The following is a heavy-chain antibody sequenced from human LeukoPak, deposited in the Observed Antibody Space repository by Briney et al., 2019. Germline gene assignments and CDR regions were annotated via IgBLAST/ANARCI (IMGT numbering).Heavy chain of an antibody. D-gene: IGHD1-1*01. CDR1: GDSICSGGYY. CDR2: IYYSGST. Sequence: SEALLLSCCFPGDSICSGGYYWSWMSQPPGKGLEWRGHIYYSGSTYYNPCLKSRVTISVDTSKNQFSLKLSSVTAADTAVYYCARAQYRASYYYMDVWGKGTTVTVSS. CDR3: ARAQYRASYYYMDV. V-gene: IGHV4-31*03. J-gene: IGHJ6*03.